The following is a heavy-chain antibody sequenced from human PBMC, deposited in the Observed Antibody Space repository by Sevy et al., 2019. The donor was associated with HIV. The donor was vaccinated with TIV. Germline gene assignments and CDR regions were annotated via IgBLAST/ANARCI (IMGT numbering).Heavy chain of an antibody. J-gene: IGHJ4*02. CDR1: GFTFNTYA. Sequence: GGSLRLSCAASGFTFNTYAMSWVRQAPGKGLEWVSTISSTGTTIYYADSVKGRFTISRDNSQNTLFLQMNSLRADDTAIYFCARLSRIVATTLHYFDSWGQGALVTVSS. V-gene: IGHV3-23*01. CDR2: ISSTGTTI. CDR3: ARLSRIVATTLHYFDS. D-gene: IGHD5-12*01.